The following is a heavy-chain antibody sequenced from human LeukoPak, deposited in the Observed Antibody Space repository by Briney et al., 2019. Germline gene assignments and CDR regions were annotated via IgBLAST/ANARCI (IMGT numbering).Heavy chain of an antibody. CDR1: GFTFNSYG. CDR3: ARTIRTSSGWVDY. Sequence: GGSLRLSCAASGFTFNSYGMHWVRQAPGKGLEWVAVIWYDGSNKYYADSVKGRFTISRDNSKNTLYLQMNSLSAEDTAVYYCARTIRTSSGWVDYWGQGTLVTVSS. V-gene: IGHV3-33*01. J-gene: IGHJ4*02. D-gene: IGHD6-19*01. CDR2: IWYDGSNK.